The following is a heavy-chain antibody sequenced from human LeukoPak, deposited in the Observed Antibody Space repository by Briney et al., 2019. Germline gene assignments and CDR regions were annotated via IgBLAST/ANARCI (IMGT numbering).Heavy chain of an antibody. CDR2: ISAYNGNT. CDR3: ARDSYYSGSGSYYNVASYYGMDV. D-gene: IGHD3-10*01. CDR1: GYTFTSYG. J-gene: IGHJ6*02. Sequence: ASVKVSCKASGYTFTSYGITWVRQAPGQGLEWMGWISAYNGNTNYAQKLQDRVTMTTDTSSTTAHMNLRSLRSDDTAVYYCARDSYYSGSGSYYNVASYYGMDVWGQGTTVTVSS. V-gene: IGHV1-18*01.